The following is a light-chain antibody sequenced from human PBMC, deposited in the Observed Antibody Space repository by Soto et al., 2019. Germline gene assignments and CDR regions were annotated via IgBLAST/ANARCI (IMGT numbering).Light chain of an antibody. Sequence: IPMTQSPSSVSASVGDRVTMTCRASQGVGGWLAWYQQKPGKVPKLLIYATSSLHSGVPSRFSGSGSGTDFTLSISSLQSEDFATYYCQQTHSLPLSFGPGTKVDIK. J-gene: IGKJ3*01. V-gene: IGKV1-12*01. CDR1: QGVGGW. CDR3: QQTHSLPLS. CDR2: ATS.